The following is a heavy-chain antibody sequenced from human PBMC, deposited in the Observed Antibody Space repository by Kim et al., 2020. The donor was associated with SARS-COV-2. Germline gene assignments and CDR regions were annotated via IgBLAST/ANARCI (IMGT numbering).Heavy chain of an antibody. J-gene: IGHJ6*02. CDR3: ARTRDGLRYYYYGMDV. CDR1: GGTFSSYA. D-gene: IGHD2-8*01. Sequence: SVKVSCKASGGTFSSYAISWVRQAPGQGLEWMGGIIPIFGTANYAQKFQGRVTITADESTSTAYMELSSLRSEDTAVYYCARTRDGLRYYYYGMDVWGQGTTVTVSS. V-gene: IGHV1-69*13. CDR2: IIPIFGTA.